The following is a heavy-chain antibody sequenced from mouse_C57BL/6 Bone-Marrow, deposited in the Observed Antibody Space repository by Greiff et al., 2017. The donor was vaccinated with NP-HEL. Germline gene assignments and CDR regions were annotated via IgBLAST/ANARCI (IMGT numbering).Heavy chain of an antibody. CDR1: GYTFTTYP. CDR3: ARNYDYDGSTGYFDV. J-gene: IGHJ1*03. Sequence: QVHVKQSGAELVKPGASVKLSCKASGYTFTTYPIEWMKQNHGKSLEWIGNFHPYNDDTKYNEKFKGKATLTVEKSSSTVYLELSRLTSDDSAVYYCARNYDYDGSTGYFDVWGTGTTVTVSS. D-gene: IGHD2-4*01. V-gene: IGHV1-47*01. CDR2: FHPYNDDT.